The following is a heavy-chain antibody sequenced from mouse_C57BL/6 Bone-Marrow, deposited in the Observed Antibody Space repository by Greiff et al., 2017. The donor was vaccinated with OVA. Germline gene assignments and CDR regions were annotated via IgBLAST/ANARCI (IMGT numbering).Heavy chain of an antibody. CDR3: AREGAY. V-gene: IGHV1-55*01. Sequence: QVQLKQSGAELVKPGASVKMSCKASGYTFTSYWITWVKQRPGQGLEWIGDIYPGSGSTNYNEKFKSKATLTVDTSSRTAYMQLSSLTSEDSAVYYCAREGAYWGQGTLVTVSA. CDR2: IYPGSGST. CDR1: GYTFTSYW. J-gene: IGHJ3*01.